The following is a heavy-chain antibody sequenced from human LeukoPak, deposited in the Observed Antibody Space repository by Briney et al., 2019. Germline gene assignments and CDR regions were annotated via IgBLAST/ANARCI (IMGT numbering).Heavy chain of an antibody. D-gene: IGHD3-3*01. J-gene: IGHJ5*02. CDR3: ARHHYDFWSGYPSPDWFDP. CDR1: GGSISSSSYY. Sequence: SETLSLTCTVSGGSISSSSYYWGWIRQPPGKGLEWIGSMYYSGSTYYNPSLKSRVTISVDTSKNQFSLKLSSVTAADTAVYYCARHHYDFWSGYPSPDWFDPWGQGTLVTVSS. CDR2: MYYSGST. V-gene: IGHV4-39*01.